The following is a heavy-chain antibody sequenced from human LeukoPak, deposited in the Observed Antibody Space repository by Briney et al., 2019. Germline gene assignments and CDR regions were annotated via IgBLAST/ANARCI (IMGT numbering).Heavy chain of an antibody. CDR2: IIPTFGTA. J-gene: IGHJ4*02. D-gene: IGHD6-13*01. CDR3: AREFGPYSSSLDY. CDR1: GGTFSSYA. Sequence: ASVKVSCKASGGTFSSYAISWVRQAPGQGLEWMGGIIPTFGTANYAQKFQGRVTITADESTSTAYMELSSLRSEDTAVYYCAREFGPYSSSLDYWGQGTLVTVSS. V-gene: IGHV1-69*13.